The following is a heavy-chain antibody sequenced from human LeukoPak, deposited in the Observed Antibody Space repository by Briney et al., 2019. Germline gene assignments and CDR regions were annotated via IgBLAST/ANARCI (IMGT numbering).Heavy chain of an antibody. CDR2: INPNSGGT. CDR1: GYTFTGYY. V-gene: IGHV1-2*02. Sequence: ASVKVSCKASGYTFTGYYMHWVRQAPGQGLEWMGWINPNSGGTNYAQKFQGRVTMTRDTSISTAYMELSRLRSDDTAVYYCARDLTGTTPLAPYYYYYMDVWGKGTTVTVSS. CDR3: ARDLTGTTPLAPYYYYYMDV. J-gene: IGHJ6*03. D-gene: IGHD1-7*01.